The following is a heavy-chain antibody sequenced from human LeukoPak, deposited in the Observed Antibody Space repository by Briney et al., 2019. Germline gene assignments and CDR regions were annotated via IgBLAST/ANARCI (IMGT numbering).Heavy chain of an antibody. V-gene: IGHV3-21*01. Sequence: GGSLRLSCAASGFTFSSYSMNWVRQAPGKGLEWVSSISSSSSYIYYADSVKGRFTISRDNAKNSLYLQMNSLRAEDTAVYYCARDPPRGSEDAFDIWGRGTMVTVSS. J-gene: IGHJ3*02. CDR2: ISSSSSYI. D-gene: IGHD3-10*01. CDR1: GFTFSSYS. CDR3: ARDPPRGSEDAFDI.